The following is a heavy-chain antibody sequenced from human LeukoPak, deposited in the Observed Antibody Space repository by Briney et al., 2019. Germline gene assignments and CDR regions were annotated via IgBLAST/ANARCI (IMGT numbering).Heavy chain of an antibody. J-gene: IGHJ1*01. CDR2: IYPGDSDT. D-gene: IGHD2-15*01. CDR1: GYSFTSYW. Sequence: RRGESLKISCKGSGYSFTSYWIGWVRQMPGKGLEWIGIIYPGDSDTRYSPSFQGQVTISADKSISTAYLQWSSLKASDTAMYYCASLGYCSGGSCPAEYFQHWGQGTLVTVSS. V-gene: IGHV5-51*01. CDR3: ASLGYCSGGSCPAEYFQH.